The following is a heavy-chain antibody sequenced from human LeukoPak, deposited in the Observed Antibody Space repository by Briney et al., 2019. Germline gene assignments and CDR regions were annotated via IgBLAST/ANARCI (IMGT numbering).Heavy chain of an antibody. CDR1: GLSFNSYG. Sequence: PGGSLRLSCAASGLSFNSYGMTWVRQAPGKGLEWVTFIWYDGGNKYYADSVKGRFTISRDNSKNTVYLQMDSLRAEDTAVYYCAKDHGGNSWYYFDYWGQGTLVTVSS. J-gene: IGHJ4*02. D-gene: IGHD4-23*01. V-gene: IGHV3-30*02. CDR2: IWYDGGNK. CDR3: AKDHGGNSWYYFDY.